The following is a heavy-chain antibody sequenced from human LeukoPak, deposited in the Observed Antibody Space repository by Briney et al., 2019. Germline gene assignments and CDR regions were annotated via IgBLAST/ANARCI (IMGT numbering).Heavy chain of an antibody. CDR2: ISGSGGST. V-gene: IGHV3-23*01. Sequence: GVCLRLSCAASGFTFSSYAMSWVRQAPGKGLEWVSAISGSGGSTYYADSVKGRFTISRDNSKNTLYLQMNSLRAEDTAVYYYAKPRSGSYDFDYWGQGTLVTVSS. D-gene: IGHD1-26*01. CDR3: AKPRSGSYDFDY. J-gene: IGHJ4*02. CDR1: GFTFSSYA.